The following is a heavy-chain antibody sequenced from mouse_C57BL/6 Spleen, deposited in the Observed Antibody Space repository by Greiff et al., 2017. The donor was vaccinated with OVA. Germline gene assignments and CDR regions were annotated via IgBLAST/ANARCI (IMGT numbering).Heavy chain of an antibody. V-gene: IGHV3-8*01. CDR2: ISYSGST. CDR1: GYSITSDY. Sequence: EVKLMESGPGLAKPSQTLSLTCSVTGYSITSDYWNWIRKFPGNKLEYMGYISYSGSTYYNPSLKSRISITRDTSKNQSYLQLNSVPTVDSATYSCALVLTEYYFAYWGQGTTLTVSS. J-gene: IGHJ2*01. CDR3: ALVLTEYYFAY.